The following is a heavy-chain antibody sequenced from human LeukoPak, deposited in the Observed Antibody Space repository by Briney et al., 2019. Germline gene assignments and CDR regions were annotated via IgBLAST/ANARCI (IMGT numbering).Heavy chain of an antibody. V-gene: IGHV3-21*01. J-gene: IGHJ5*02. CDR2: ISSSSSYI. CDR3: ARGRIVGATEVNWFDP. Sequence: KAGGSLRLSCAASGFTFSSYEMNWVRQAPGKGLEWVSSISSSSSYIYYADSVKGRFTISRDNAKNPLYLQMNSLRAEDTAVYYCARGRIVGATEVNWFDPWGQGTLVTVSS. D-gene: IGHD1-26*01. CDR1: GFTFSSYE.